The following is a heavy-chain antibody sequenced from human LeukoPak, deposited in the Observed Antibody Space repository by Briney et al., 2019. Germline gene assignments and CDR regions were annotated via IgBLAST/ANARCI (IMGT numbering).Heavy chain of an antibody. D-gene: IGHD3/OR15-3a*01. J-gene: IGHJ5*02. CDR2: IRDSGEA. CDR1: GFRVSDYY. Sequence: GGSLRLCCAVSGFRVSDYYMSWVRQAPGKGLEWVGLIRDSGEAFYADFARGRFAISRDESENTLYLQMNSLRVEDTAVYFCARDRAANQDWVEFDPWGQGTPVIVSS. V-gene: IGHV3-66*03. CDR3: ARDRAANQDWVEFDP.